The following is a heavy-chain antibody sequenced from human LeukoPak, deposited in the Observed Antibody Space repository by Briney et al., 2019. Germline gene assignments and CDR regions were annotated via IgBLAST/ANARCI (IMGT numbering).Heavy chain of an antibody. J-gene: IGHJ6*02. Sequence: GGSLRLSCAASGFTFSSYEMNWVRQAPGKGLEWVSYISNIDSTTHYADSVKGRFTISRDNAQNSLYLQMSSLRAEDTAVYYCARDKPRSGSYYTAEPHYYYYGMDVWGQGTTVTVSS. CDR2: ISNIDSTT. D-gene: IGHD3-10*01. V-gene: IGHV3-48*03. CDR1: GFTFSSYE. CDR3: ARDKPRSGSYYTAEPHYYYYGMDV.